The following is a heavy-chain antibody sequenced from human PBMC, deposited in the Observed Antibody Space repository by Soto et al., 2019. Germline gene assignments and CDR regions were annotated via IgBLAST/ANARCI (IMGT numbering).Heavy chain of an antibody. D-gene: IGHD2-21*01. CDR3: VRMIAESYSSYYVMDF. Sequence: SGPTLVNPTETLTLTCNVSGFSLTTGRMGVSWIRQPPGKALEWLAHIFSDAERSYSRSLQGRLTVSKVGSGSHVVLTMTNMDPVDTGTYFCVRMIAESYSSYYVMDFCGQVTTVTVS. CDR1: GFSLTTGRMG. J-gene: IGHJ6*02. V-gene: IGHV2-26*01. CDR2: IFSDAER.